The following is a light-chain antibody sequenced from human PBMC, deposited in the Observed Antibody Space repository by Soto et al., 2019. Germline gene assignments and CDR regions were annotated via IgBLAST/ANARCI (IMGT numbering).Light chain of an antibody. CDR1: QNVNTKY. CDR3: QQRSNWPIT. V-gene: IGKV3D-20*02. Sequence: ETVLTQSPGTLSLSPGARATLSCRASQNVNTKYFAWYQQTTGQAPRLLIYGTSSRDTGIPDRVSASGSGTDVTLTISRLDPEDFAVYDCQQRSNWPITFGQGTRLEIK. J-gene: IGKJ5*01. CDR2: GTS.